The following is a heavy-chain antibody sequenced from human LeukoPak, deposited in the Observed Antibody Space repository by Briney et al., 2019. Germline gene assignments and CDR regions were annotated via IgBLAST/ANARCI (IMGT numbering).Heavy chain of an antibody. V-gene: IGHV3-21*01. CDR1: GFTFSTYP. J-gene: IGHJ4*02. D-gene: IGHD3-22*01. CDR3: ARLRRNSDRSDFFYYYDH. CDR2: VNTVSSYI. Sequence: PGGSLRLSCAASGFTFSTYPMNWVRQAPGKGLEWVASVNTVSSYIYYADSMRGRFTISRDNAKNSLFLQMNSLRAEDTAVYYCARLRRNSDRSDFFYYYDHWGQGTLVTVSS.